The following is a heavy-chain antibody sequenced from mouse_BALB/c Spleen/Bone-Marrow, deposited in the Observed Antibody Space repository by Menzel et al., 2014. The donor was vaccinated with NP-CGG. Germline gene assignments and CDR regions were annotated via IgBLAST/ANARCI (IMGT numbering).Heavy chain of an antibody. CDR3: SRQTATFFDY. J-gene: IGHJ2*01. Sequence: QVQLQQSGAELVRPGTSVKVSCKASGYAFTNYLIEWVKQRPGQGLEWIGVINPGSGGTNYNEKFKDKATLTADESSSTAYMQLSSLTSDDSVVYFCSRQTATFFDYWGQGTTLTVSS. CDR1: GYAFTNYL. CDR2: INPGSGGT. D-gene: IGHD1-2*01. V-gene: IGHV1-54*03.